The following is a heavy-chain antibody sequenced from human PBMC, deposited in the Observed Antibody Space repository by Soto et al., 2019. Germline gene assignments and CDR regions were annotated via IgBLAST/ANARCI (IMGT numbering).Heavy chain of an antibody. CDR3: ARVVPGAEAWFGP. V-gene: IGHV1-46*01. CDR1: GYTFTSYY. D-gene: IGHD2-2*01. CDR2: INPSGGST. Sequence: ASVKVSCKASGYTFTSYYMHWVRQAPGQGLEWMGIINPSGGSTSYAQKFQGRVTMTRDTSTSTVYMELSSLRSEDTAVYYCARVVPGAEAWFGPWGQGTLVTVSA. J-gene: IGHJ5*02.